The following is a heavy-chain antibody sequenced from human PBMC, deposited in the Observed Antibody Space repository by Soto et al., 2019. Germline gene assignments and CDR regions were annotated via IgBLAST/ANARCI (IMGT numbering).Heavy chain of an antibody. J-gene: IGHJ6*02. Sequence: SETLSLTCAVYGGSFSGYYWSWIRQPPGKGLEWIGEINHSGSTNYNPSLKSRVTISVDTSKNQFSLKLSSVTAADTAVYYCARRRILWFGEFYYYYYGMDVWGQGTTVTVSS. CDR1: GGSFSGYY. V-gene: IGHV4-34*01. CDR2: INHSGST. CDR3: ARRRILWFGEFYYYYYGMDV. D-gene: IGHD3-10*01.